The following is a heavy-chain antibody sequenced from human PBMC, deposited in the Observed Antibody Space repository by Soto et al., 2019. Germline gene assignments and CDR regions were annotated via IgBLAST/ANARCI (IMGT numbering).Heavy chain of an antibody. Sequence: QITLKESGPTLVKPTQTLTLTCTFSGFSLSTSGVGVGWIRQPPGKALEWLALIYWDDDKRYSPSLKSRLTITKDTSKNQVVLTMTNMDPVGTATYYCAHSPSYCIYGNCYSGFDYWGQGTLVTVSS. J-gene: IGHJ4*02. D-gene: IGHD2-15*01. V-gene: IGHV2-5*02. CDR1: GFSLSTSGVG. CDR3: AHSPSYCIYGNCYSGFDY. CDR2: IYWDDDK.